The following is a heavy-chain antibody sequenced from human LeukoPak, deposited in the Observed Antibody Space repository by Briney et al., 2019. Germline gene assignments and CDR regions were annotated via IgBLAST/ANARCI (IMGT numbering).Heavy chain of an antibody. CDR1: GDSISSYY. V-gene: IGHV4-4*07. CDR2: IYTSGST. J-gene: IGHJ4*02. Sequence: PSETLSLTCTVSGDSISSYYWSWIRQPAGKGLEWIGRIYTSGSTNYNPSLKSRVTMSVDTSKNQFSLKLSSVTAADTAVYYCARVLYDSSGYDYLDYWGQGTLVTVSS. D-gene: IGHD3-22*01. CDR3: ARVLYDSSGYDYLDY.